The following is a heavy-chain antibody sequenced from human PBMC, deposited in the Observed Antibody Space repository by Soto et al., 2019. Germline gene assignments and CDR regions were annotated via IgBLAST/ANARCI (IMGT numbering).Heavy chain of an antibody. D-gene: IGHD6-6*01. J-gene: IGHJ6*03. V-gene: IGHV4-59*08. Sequence: QVQLQESGPGLVKPSETLSLTCTVSGGSISSYYWSWIRQPPGKGLEWIGYIYYSGSTNYNPALKRRVTISVATSKNQFSLKLSSVTAADTAVYYCARQEYSSSSYYYYYMDVWGKGTTVTVSS. CDR1: GGSISSYY. CDR3: ARQEYSSSSYYYYYMDV. CDR2: IYYSGST.